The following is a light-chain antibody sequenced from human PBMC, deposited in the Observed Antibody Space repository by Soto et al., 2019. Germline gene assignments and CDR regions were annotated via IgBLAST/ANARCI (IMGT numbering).Light chain of an antibody. CDR1: QSVSSD. V-gene: IGKV3-11*01. Sequence: EIVLTQSPATLSLSPGERAALSCRASQSVSSDLAWYQQKPGQAPRLLIYDASKRAPGIPARFTGSGSGTDFTLTISSLEPEDFAVYFCQQRSGWPSTFGGGTKVEI. CDR2: DAS. CDR3: QQRSGWPST. J-gene: IGKJ4*01.